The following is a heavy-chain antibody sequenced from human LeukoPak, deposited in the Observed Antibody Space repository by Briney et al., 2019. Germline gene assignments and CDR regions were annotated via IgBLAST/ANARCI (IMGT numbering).Heavy chain of an antibody. CDR1: GGSMIDYY. CDR2: IYHSGTT. CDR3: VRHGLPDWNYDF. Sequence: SETLSLTCTVSGGSMIDYYWTWIRQPPGKGLEWIGYIYHSGTTTYNPSLESRVTISVDTSKDQFSLELRSMTAADTAIYYCVRHGLPDWNYDFWGPGTLVTVSS. J-gene: IGHJ4*02. D-gene: IGHD1-7*01. V-gene: IGHV4-59*08.